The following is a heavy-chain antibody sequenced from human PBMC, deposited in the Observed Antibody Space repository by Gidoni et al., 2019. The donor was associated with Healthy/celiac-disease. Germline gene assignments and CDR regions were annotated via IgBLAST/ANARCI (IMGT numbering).Heavy chain of an antibody. CDR1: VDSIRRYY. CDR3: ARAVKVYYDSSGYYNWFDP. Sequence: QLQLQESGPVLVTPSETLSLTCTVSVDSIRRYYWSWIRQPPGKGLEWIGYIYYSGSTNYNPSLKSRVTISVETSKNQFSLKLSSVTAADTAVYYCARAVKVYYDSSGYYNWFDPWGQGNLVNVSS. CDR2: IYYSGST. J-gene: IGHJ5*02. D-gene: IGHD3-22*01. V-gene: IGHV4-59*01.